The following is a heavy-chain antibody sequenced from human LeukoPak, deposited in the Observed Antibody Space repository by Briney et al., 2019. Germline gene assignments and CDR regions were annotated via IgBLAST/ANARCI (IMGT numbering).Heavy chain of an antibody. CDR3: AKGGGSTRVYFEY. CDR2: ISGGGDTT. Sequence: GGSLRLSCAVSGFTFSSNAMRWVRQAPGKGLEWVSAISGGGDTTYYADSVKGRFTISRDNSKNTLYLQMNSLRVEDTAIYYCAKGGGSTRVYFEYWGQGTLVTVSS. D-gene: IGHD2-2*01. CDR1: GFTFSSNA. J-gene: IGHJ4*02. V-gene: IGHV3-23*01.